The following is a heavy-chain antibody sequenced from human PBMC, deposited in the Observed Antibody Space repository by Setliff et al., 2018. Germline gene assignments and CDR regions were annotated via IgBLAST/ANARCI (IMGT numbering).Heavy chain of an antibody. J-gene: IGHJ4*02. CDR1: GYTFTSYY. CDR3: ARDASYNFWSGYRGAFDY. CDR2: INPSGGST. Sequence: ASVKVSCKASGYTFTSYYMHWVRQAPGQGLEWMGIINPSGGSTSYAKKFQGRVTMTRDTSTSTVYMELSSLRSEDTAVYYCARDASYNFWSGYRGAFDYWGQGTLVTAPQ. V-gene: IGHV1-46*01. D-gene: IGHD3-3*01.